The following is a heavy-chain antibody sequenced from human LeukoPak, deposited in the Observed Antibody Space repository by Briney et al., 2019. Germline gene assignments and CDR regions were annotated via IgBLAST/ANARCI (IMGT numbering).Heavy chain of an antibody. Sequence: GGSLRLSCAASGFIFSSYSMNWVRQAPGKGLEWVSAISSDSSLIYYAHSLKGRFTISRDNAKNSLYLQMNSLRVEDTAVYFCARDRSRVSDYWGQGTLVTVSS. D-gene: IGHD3-16*02. CDR2: ISSDSSLI. CDR3: ARDRSRVSDY. V-gene: IGHV3-21*01. CDR1: GFIFSSYS. J-gene: IGHJ4*02.